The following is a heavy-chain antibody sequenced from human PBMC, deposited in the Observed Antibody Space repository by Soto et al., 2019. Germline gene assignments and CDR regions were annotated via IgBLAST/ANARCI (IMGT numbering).Heavy chain of an antibody. Sequence: GGSLRLSCAASGFTFSSYGMHWVRQAPGKGLEWVAVIWYDGSNKYYADSVKGRFTISRDNSKNTLYLQMNSLRAEDTAVYYCARELPSPMVLYYYGMDVWGQGTTVTVSS. J-gene: IGHJ6*02. CDR1: GFTFSSYG. CDR2: IWYDGSNK. CDR3: ARELPSPMVLYYYGMDV. V-gene: IGHV3-33*01. D-gene: IGHD3-10*01.